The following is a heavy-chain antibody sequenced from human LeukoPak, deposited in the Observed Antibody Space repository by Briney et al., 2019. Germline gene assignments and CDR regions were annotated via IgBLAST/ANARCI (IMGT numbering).Heavy chain of an antibody. Sequence: GGSLRLSCAASGFTFSDYYMSWIRQAPGKGLEWVSYISSSGSTIYYADSVKGRFTVSRDNAKNSLYLQMNSLRAEDTAVYYCARDYFPDTASLCDPWGQGTLVTVSS. CDR2: ISSSGSTI. CDR1: GFTFSDYY. D-gene: IGHD5-18*01. J-gene: IGHJ5*02. CDR3: ARDYFPDTASLCDP. V-gene: IGHV3-11*04.